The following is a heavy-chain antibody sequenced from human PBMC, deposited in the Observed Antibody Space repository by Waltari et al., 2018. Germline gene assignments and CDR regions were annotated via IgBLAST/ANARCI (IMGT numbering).Heavy chain of an antibody. V-gene: IGHV1-58*02. CDR1: GFTFTSSA. Sequence: QMQQVQSGPEVRKPATPVKVSRKASGFTFTSSAMQWVRRARGQRLEWIGWIVVGSGNTNYAQKFQERVTITRDMSTSTAYMELSSLRSEDTAVYYCAAAPDAFMGQDAFDIWGQGTMVTVSS. D-gene: IGHD3-10*01. CDR3: AAAPDAFMGQDAFDI. J-gene: IGHJ3*02. CDR2: IVVGSGNT.